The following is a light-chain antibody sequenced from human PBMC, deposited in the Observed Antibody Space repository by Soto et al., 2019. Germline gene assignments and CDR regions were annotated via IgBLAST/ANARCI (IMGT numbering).Light chain of an antibody. J-gene: IGKJ1*01. CDR3: QQYGSSPRT. CDR2: GAS. Sequence: EIVLTHAPGTLSLSPVERATLSCMSSQSVSSSYLAWYQQKPGQAPRLLIYGASSRATGIPDRFSGSGSGTDFTLTISRLEPEDFAVYYCQQYGSSPRTFGQGTKVDIK. V-gene: IGKV3-20*01. CDR1: QSVSSSY.